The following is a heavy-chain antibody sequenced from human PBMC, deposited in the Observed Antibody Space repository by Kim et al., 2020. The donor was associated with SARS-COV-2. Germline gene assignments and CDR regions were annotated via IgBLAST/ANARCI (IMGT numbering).Heavy chain of an antibody. V-gene: IGHV3-7*03. CDR1: GFTFSSYW. CDR2: IKQDGSEK. D-gene: IGHD2-8*01. J-gene: IGHJ4*02. CDR3: AREGRATSSKRFVCYFDY. Sequence: GGSLRLSCAASGFTFSSYWMSWVRQAPGKGLEWVANIKQDGSEKYYVDSVKGRFTISRDNAKNSLYLQMNSLRAEDTAVYYCAREGRATSSKRFVCYFDYWGQGTLVTVSS.